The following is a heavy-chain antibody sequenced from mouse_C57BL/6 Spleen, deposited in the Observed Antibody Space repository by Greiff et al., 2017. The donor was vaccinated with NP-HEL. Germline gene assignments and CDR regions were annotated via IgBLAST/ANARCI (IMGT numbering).Heavy chain of an antibody. CDR3: ARAHYYGSSYWYFDV. CDR1: GYSITSDY. J-gene: IGHJ1*03. Sequence: EVQLQQSGPGLAKPSQTLSLTCSVTGYSITSDYWNWIRKFPGNKLEYMGYISYSGSTYYNPSLKSRISITRDTSKNQYYLQLNSVTTEDTATYYCARAHYYGSSYWYFDVWGTGTTVTVSS. D-gene: IGHD1-1*01. V-gene: IGHV3-8*01. CDR2: ISYSGST.